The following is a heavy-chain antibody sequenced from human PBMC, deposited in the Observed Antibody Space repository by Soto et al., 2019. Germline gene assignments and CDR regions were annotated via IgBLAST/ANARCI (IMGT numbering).Heavy chain of an antibody. J-gene: IGHJ4*02. CDR3: ARDGTFDI. CDR1: GYTFTRYF. Sequence: QVQLVQSGAEVKKPGASVKVSCQASGYTFTRYFIQWIRQGPGQDLEWVGLINPAGGTTSYAQKFQGRVTMTRDTSTRTVFMEMSSLRSDDTGVYFCARDGTFDISGQGTLVTVSS. D-gene: IGHD1-7*01. CDR2: INPAGGTT. V-gene: IGHV1-46*01.